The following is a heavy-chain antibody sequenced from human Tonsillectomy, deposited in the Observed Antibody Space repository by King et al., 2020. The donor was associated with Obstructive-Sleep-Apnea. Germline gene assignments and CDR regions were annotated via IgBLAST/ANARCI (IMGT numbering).Heavy chain of an antibody. Sequence: QLQESGPRLVKPSETLSLTCTVSGGSISSSSYYWGWIRQPPGKGLEWLGSIYYSGTTYYNPSLKSRVTISVDTSKSQFSLKVSSVTAADTAVYYCARDRMATVDDAFDIWGQGTMVTVSS. CDR3: ARDRMATVDDAFDI. CDR1: GGSISSSSYY. CDR2: IYYSGTT. J-gene: IGHJ3*02. D-gene: IGHD5-24*01. V-gene: IGHV4-39*07.